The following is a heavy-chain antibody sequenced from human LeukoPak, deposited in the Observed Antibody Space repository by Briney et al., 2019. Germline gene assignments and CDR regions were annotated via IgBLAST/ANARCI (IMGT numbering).Heavy chain of an antibody. J-gene: IGHJ3*02. Sequence: SEAPSLTCAVSGGSVTSTNWWTWVRQPPGKGLEWIGYDYYSGSTSNNPSPKSLVSITLDTSKHQFSLKLNSVTAADTAVYYCARHAYCGGDCFGGAFEMWGQVTSYTVSS. V-gene: IGHV4-59*08. D-gene: IGHD2-21*02. CDR1: GGSVTSTNW. CDR3: ARHAYCGGDCFGGAFEM. CDR2: DYYSGST.